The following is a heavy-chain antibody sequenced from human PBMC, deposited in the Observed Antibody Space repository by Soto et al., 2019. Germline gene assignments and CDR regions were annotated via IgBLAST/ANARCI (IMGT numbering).Heavy chain of an antibody. D-gene: IGHD3-22*01. CDR1: GYTFTSYA. J-gene: IGHJ4*02. Sequence: QVQLVQSGAEVKKPGASVKVSCKASGYTFTSYAMPWVRQAPGQRLEWMGWINAGNGNTKYSQKFQGRVTITRDTSASTAYMELSSLSSEDTAVYYCASLLHSGYYYLLDYWGQGTLVTVSS. CDR2: INAGNGNT. CDR3: ASLLHSGYYYLLDY. V-gene: IGHV1-3*01.